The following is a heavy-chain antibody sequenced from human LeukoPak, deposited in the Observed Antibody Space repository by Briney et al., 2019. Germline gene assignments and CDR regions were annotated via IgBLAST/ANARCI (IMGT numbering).Heavy chain of an antibody. D-gene: IGHD6-19*01. CDR2: IRYDGSNK. V-gene: IGHV3-30*02. CDR3: AKDFQGAVAAVG. Sequence: GGSLRLSCAASGFTFSSYWMSWVRQAPGKGLEWVAFIRYDGSNKYYADSVKGRFTISRDNSKNTLYLQMNSLRAEDTAVYYCAKDFQGAVAAVGWGQGTLVTVSS. J-gene: IGHJ4*02. CDR1: GFTFSSYW.